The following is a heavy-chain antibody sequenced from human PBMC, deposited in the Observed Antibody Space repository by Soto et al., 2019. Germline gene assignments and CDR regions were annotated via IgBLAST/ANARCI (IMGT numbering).Heavy chain of an antibody. Sequence: QVQLQESGPGLVKPSGTLSLTCAVSGGSISSSNWWSWVRQPPGKGLEWIGEIYHSGSTNYNPSLKSRVTISVDKSKNQFSRKLSSVTAADTAVYSCATVPLYGDYGNWFDPWGQGTLVTVSS. CDR3: ATVPLYGDYGNWFDP. D-gene: IGHD4-17*01. CDR1: GGSISSSNW. J-gene: IGHJ5*02. CDR2: IYHSGST. V-gene: IGHV4-4*02.